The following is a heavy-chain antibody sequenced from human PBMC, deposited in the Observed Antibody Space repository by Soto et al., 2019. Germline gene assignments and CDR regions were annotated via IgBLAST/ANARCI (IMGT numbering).Heavy chain of an antibody. CDR2: ISSNGGST. CDR1: GFTFSSYA. V-gene: IGHV3-64*01. CDR3: AISRDGYQFDY. Sequence: EVQLVESGGGLVQPRGSLRLSCAASGFTFSSYAMHWVRQAPGKGLEYVSAISSNGGSTDYANSVKGRFTISRDNSKNTLYLQMGSLRAEDMAVYYCAISRDGYQFDYWGQGTLVTVSS. D-gene: IGHD5-12*01. J-gene: IGHJ4*02.